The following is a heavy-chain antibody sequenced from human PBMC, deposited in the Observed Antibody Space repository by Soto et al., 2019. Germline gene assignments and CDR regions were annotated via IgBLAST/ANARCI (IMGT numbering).Heavy chain of an antibody. Sequence: SETLSLTCSVYVGSFSGHSWTWIRQSPGKGLEWIGDINHSGRVNYSPSLKSRVTISLDTSKNQFSLTLSAVTAADTAMYYCSTRAYDTNGYYRFDPWGQGTLGTVSS. J-gene: IGHJ5*01. CDR1: VGSFSGHS. D-gene: IGHD3-22*01. CDR2: INHSGRV. CDR3: STRAYDTNGYYRFDP. V-gene: IGHV4-34*01.